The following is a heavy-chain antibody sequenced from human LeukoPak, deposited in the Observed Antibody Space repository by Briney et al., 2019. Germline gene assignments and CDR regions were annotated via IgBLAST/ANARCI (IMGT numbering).Heavy chain of an antibody. V-gene: IGHV4-4*07. Sequence: SETLSLTCTVSGGSISSYYWSWIRQPAGKGLEWIGRIYTSGSTNYNPSLTSRVTMSVDTSKNQFSLKLTSVTAADTAVYYCARDRCNSTTCASRGAFDIWGQGTMVTVSS. CDR2: IYTSGST. CDR3: ARDRCNSTTCASRGAFDI. CDR1: GGSISSYY. J-gene: IGHJ3*02. D-gene: IGHD2-2*01.